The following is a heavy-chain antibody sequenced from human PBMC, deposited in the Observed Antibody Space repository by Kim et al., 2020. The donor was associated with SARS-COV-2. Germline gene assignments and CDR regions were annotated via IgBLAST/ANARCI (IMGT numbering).Heavy chain of an antibody. Sequence: GGSLRLSCAASGFTFSSYAMSWVRQAPGKGLEWVSAISGSGGSTYYADSVKGRFTISRDNSKNTLYLQMNSLRAEDTAVYYCAKDGHGDFWSGYYPLLNYYYYYGMDVWGQGTTVTVSS. D-gene: IGHD3-3*01. CDR3: AKDGHGDFWSGYYPLLNYYYYYGMDV. V-gene: IGHV3-23*01. CDR2: ISGSGGST. CDR1: GFTFSSYA. J-gene: IGHJ6*02.